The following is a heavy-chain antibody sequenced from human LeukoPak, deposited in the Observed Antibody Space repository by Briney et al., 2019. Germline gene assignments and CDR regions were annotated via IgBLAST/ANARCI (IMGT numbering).Heavy chain of an antibody. CDR2: ISYDGSNK. Sequence: GGSLRLSCTASGFTFSSYGMHWVRQAPGKGLEWVAVISYDGSNKYYADSVKGRFTISRDNSKNTLYLQMNSLRAEDTAVYYCAKDDGVEMATIYYYYYGMDVWGQGTTVTVSS. CDR1: GFTFSSYG. CDR3: AKDDGVEMATIYYYYYGMDV. D-gene: IGHD5-24*01. V-gene: IGHV3-30*18. J-gene: IGHJ6*02.